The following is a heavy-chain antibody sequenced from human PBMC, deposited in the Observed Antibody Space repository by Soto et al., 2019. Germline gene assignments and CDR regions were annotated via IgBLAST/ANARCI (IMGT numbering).Heavy chain of an antibody. CDR3: ARGRGYGYGIDY. CDR2: IQYGAST. V-gene: IGHV4-30-4*01. D-gene: IGHD5-18*01. Sequence: SETLSLTCTVSGVSVSSGDHYWSWLRQPPGKGLESIVYIQYGASTYYNPSLTSRTTISVYTSKNQFSLMLRSVTAADTAVYYCARGRGYGYGIDYWGQGTLVTVSS. J-gene: IGHJ4*02. CDR1: GVSVSSGDHY.